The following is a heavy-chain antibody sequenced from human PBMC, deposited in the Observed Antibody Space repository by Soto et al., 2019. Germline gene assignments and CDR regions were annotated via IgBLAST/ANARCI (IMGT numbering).Heavy chain of an antibody. D-gene: IGHD2-2*01. CDR3: ARACSFSSTSCLYGNYGMDV. J-gene: IGHJ6*02. CDR2: INPNSGGT. V-gene: IGHV1-2*04. Sequence: GASVKVSCKASGYTFTGYYMHWVRQAPGQGLEWMGWINPNSGGTNYAQKFQGWVTMTRDTSISTAYMELSRLRSDDTAVYYCARACSFSSTSCLYGNYGMDVWGQGTTVTVSS. CDR1: GYTFTGYY.